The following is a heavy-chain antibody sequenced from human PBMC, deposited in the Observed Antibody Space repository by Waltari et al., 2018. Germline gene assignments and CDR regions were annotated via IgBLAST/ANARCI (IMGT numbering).Heavy chain of an antibody. V-gene: IGHV4-38-2*01. CDR1: GYSISSGYY. D-gene: IGHD4-17*01. J-gene: IGHJ4*02. CDR3: ARHSYGDYGVGFDY. Sequence: QVQLQESGPGLVPPSETLSLTCAVSGYSISSGYYWGWIRQTPGKGLEWIGSIYHSGSTYYNPSPKSRVTISVDTSKNQFSLKLSSVTAADTAVYYCARHSYGDYGVGFDYWGQGTLVTVSS. CDR2: IYHSGST.